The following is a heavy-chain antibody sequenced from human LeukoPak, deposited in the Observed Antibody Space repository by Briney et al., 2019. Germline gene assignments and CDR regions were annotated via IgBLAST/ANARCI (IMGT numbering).Heavy chain of an antibody. J-gene: IGHJ4*02. Sequence: KPGGSLRLSCAASGFTFSSYSMNWVRQAPGKGLEWVSSISSSSSYIYYADSVKGRFTISRDNAKNSLYLQMNSLRAEDAAVYYCARDFSIAGATTPFDYWGQGTLVTVSS. CDR1: GFTFSSYS. V-gene: IGHV3-21*01. CDR2: ISSSSSYI. CDR3: ARDFSIAGATTPFDY. D-gene: IGHD1-26*01.